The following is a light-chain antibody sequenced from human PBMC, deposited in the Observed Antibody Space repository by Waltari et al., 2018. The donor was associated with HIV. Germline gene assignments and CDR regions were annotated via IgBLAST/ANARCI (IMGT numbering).Light chain of an antibody. V-gene: IGLV2-23*02. CDR1: YRDVGSYNL. CDR2: DVS. CDR3: CSYTGTTTLI. J-gene: IGLJ2*01. Sequence: QSALTQPASVSGSPGQSITISCTRTYRDVGSYNLVSWYQHHPGLAPKLILYDVSKRPSGVSDRFSGSKSGSTATLTISGLQAEDEASYYCCSYTGTTTLIFGGGTKLTV.